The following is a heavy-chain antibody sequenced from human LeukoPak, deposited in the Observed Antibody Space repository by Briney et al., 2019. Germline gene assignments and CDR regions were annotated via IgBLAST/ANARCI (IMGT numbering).Heavy chain of an antibody. J-gene: IGHJ4*02. D-gene: IGHD4-23*01. CDR3: ARTRNGGSFDY. CDR2: ISDSGST. V-gene: IGHV4-59*11. CDR1: GGSLSTHH. Sequence: PSETLSLTCVVSGGSLSTHHWSWIRQSPGRGLEWIGYISDSGSTNYNPSLKSRVTISVDRSKNQFSLKLSSVTAADTAVYYCARTRNGGSFDYWGQGTLVTVSS.